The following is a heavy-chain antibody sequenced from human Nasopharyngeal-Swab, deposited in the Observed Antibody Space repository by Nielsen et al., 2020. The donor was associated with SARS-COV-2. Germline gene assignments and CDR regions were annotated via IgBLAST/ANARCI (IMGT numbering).Heavy chain of an antibody. D-gene: IGHD5-18*01. V-gene: IGHV3-30*18. Sequence: GGSLRLSCAASGFTFSSYGMHWVRQAPGKGLGWVAVISYDGSNKYYADSVKGRFTISRDNSKNTLYLQMNSLRAEDTAVYYCAKDYSYGYSDYYYYYMDVWGKGTTVTVSS. CDR2: ISYDGSNK. CDR3: AKDYSYGYSDYYYYYMDV. CDR1: GFTFSSYG. J-gene: IGHJ6*03.